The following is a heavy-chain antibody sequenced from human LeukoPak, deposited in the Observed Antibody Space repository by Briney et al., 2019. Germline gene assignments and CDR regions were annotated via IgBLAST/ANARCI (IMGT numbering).Heavy chain of an antibody. V-gene: IGHV5-51*01. CDR3: ATLSAARIAAASNAFDI. Sequence: GESLKISCKGSGYSFTSYWIGWVRQMPGKGLEWMGIIYPGDSDTRYSPSFQGQVTISADKSISTAYLQWSSLKASDTAMYYCATLSAARIAAASNAFDIWGQGTMVTVSS. CDR2: IYPGDSDT. J-gene: IGHJ3*02. CDR1: GYSFTSYW. D-gene: IGHD6-13*01.